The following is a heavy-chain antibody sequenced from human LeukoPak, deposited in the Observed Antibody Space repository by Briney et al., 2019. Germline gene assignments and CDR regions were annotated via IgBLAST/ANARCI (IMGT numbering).Heavy chain of an antibody. V-gene: IGHV5-51*01. D-gene: IGHD3-22*01. CDR1: GYSFTSYW. CDR2: IYPGDSDT. CDR3: ARTYYYDSSGSRSFDY. Sequence: GESLKISCKGSGYSFTSYWIGWVRQMPGKGLEWMGIIYPGDSDTRYSPPFQGRVTISADKSISTAYLQWSSLKASDTAMYYCARTYYYDSSGSRSFDYWAREPWSPSPQ. J-gene: IGHJ4*02.